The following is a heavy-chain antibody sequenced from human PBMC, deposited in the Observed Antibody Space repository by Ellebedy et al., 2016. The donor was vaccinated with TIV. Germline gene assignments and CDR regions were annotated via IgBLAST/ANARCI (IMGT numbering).Heavy chain of an antibody. V-gene: IGHV1-69*02. J-gene: IGHJ4*02. D-gene: IGHD4-17*01. CDR2: ITPILAIA. Sequence: AASVKVSCKASGGTFSSYSVSWARQAPGQGLEWMGRITPILAIANYAQKFQGRVTIIADKSTSTAYMELSSLRSEDTAVYYCASMTTVTTRDIDYWGQGTLVTVSS. CDR1: GGTFSSYS. CDR3: ASMTTVTTRDIDY.